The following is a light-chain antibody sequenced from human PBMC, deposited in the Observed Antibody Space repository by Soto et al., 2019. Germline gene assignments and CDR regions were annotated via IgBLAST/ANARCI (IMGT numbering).Light chain of an antibody. Sequence: AIRMTQSPSSFSASTGDRVTITCRASQGISSYLAWYQQKPGKAPKLLIYAASTLQSGVPSRFSGSGSGKDFTLTISCLKPEDFATHYRQQYYSYPQTLGPRTKVDIK. CDR1: QGISSY. CDR2: AAS. CDR3: QQYYSYPQT. V-gene: IGKV1-8*01. J-gene: IGKJ3*01.